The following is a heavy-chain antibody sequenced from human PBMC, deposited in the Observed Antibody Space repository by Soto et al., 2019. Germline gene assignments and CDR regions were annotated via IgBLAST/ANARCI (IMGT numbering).Heavy chain of an antibody. J-gene: IGHJ4*02. CDR2: IYYDGSNK. D-gene: IGHD3-22*01. Sequence: QVQLVESGGGVVQPGRSLRLSCAVSGFTFSSYGMNWVRQAPGKGLEWVAAIYYDGSNKYYADSVSVRFTISSDNFMNTLYLQMNSLRAKDTAVYYCARDSKDDSSGYYAGFDYWGQGTLVTVSS. CDR1: GFTFSSYG. V-gene: IGHV3-33*01. CDR3: ARDSKDDSSGYYAGFDY.